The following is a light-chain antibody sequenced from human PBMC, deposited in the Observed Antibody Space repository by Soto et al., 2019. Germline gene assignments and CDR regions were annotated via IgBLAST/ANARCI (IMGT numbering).Light chain of an antibody. V-gene: IGLV2-14*01. CDR3: SSYISSSTPYV. Sequence: QSVLTQPASVSGSPGQSITISCIGTSSDVGGYNYVSWYQQHPGKAPKLMIYDVSNRPSGVSNRFSGSKSGNTAPLTISGLQAEDEADYYCSSYISSSTPYVFGTGTKVTVL. CDR1: SSDVGGYNY. CDR2: DVS. J-gene: IGLJ1*01.